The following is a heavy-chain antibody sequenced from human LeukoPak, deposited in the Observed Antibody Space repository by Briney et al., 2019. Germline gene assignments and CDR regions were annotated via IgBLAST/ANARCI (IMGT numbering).Heavy chain of an antibody. D-gene: IGHD2-2*01. CDR2: INPNSGGT. Sequence: ASVRVSCKASGYTFTGYYMHWVRQAPGQGLEGMGWINPNSGGTNYAQTCQGRVTMTRDTSISTAYMELGRLRSDDTAVYYCARVRCSSTSCDGPLDYWGQGTLVTVSS. V-gene: IGHV1-2*02. CDR3: ARVRCSSTSCDGPLDY. CDR1: GYTFTGYY. J-gene: IGHJ4*02.